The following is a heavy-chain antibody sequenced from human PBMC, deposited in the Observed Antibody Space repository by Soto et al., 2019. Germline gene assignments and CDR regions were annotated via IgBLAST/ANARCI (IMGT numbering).Heavy chain of an antibody. Sequence: GGSLRLSCAASGFTFSSYSMHWVRQAPGKGLEWVAVIWYDGSNKYYADSVKGRFTISRDNSKNTLYLQMNSLRAEDTAAYYCARDRIAARPINWFDPWGQGTLVTVSS. J-gene: IGHJ5*02. V-gene: IGHV3-33*08. CDR1: GFTFSSYS. CDR2: IWYDGSNK. CDR3: ARDRIAARPINWFDP. D-gene: IGHD6-6*01.